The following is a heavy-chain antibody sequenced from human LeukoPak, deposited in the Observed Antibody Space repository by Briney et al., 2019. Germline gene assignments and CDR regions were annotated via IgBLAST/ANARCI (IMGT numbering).Heavy chain of an antibody. V-gene: IGHV3-30-3*01. CDR2: ISYDGSNK. J-gene: IGHJ4*02. CDR3: ARDPGYSYGLPSY. CDR1: GFTFSSYA. Sequence: GGSLRLSCAASGFTFSSYAMHWVRQAPGKGLEWVAVISYDGSNKYYADPVKGRFTISRDNSKNTLYLQMNSLRAEDTAVYYCARDPGYSYGLPSYWGQGTLVTVSS. D-gene: IGHD5-18*01.